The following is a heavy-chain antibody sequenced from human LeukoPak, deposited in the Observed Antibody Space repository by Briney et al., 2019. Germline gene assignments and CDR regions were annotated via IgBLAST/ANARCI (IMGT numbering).Heavy chain of an antibody. CDR3: TAGIAVSGSNFEC. CDR1: GFTFSSYA. CDR2: ISGSGGST. D-gene: IGHD6-19*01. V-gene: IGHV3-23*01. Sequence: GGSLRLSCEASGFTFSSYAMAWVRQAPGKGLEWVSSISGSGGSTYYAGSVKGRFTISRDNSENTVYLQMHSLRAEDTAEYFCTAGIAVSGSNFECWAQGTLVTVSS. J-gene: IGHJ4*02.